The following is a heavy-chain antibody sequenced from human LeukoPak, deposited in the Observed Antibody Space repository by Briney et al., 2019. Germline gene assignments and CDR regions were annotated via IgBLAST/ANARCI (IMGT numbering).Heavy chain of an antibody. D-gene: IGHD3-9*01. Sequence: GGSLRLSCAASGSTFSSYWMHWTRQGPGKGLVWVSRIDSDGSSTSYADSVKGRFTISRDNAKNTLYLQMKRLRAEDTAVYYCARSYYDILTGYWVDDTFDIWGQGTKVTVSS. J-gene: IGHJ3*02. CDR1: GSTFSSYW. CDR2: IDSDGSST. V-gene: IGHV3-74*01. CDR3: ARSYYDILTGYWVDDTFDI.